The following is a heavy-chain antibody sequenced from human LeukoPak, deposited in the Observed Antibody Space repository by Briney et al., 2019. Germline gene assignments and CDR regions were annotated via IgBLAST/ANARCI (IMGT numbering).Heavy chain of an antibody. Sequence: ASVKVSCKASGYTFTSYGINWVRQAPGQGLEWMGWMNPNSGNTGYAQKFQGRVTITRNTSISTAYMELSSLRSEDTAVYYCARGDLELLDYWGQGTLVTVSS. V-gene: IGHV1-8*03. J-gene: IGHJ4*02. CDR2: MNPNSGNT. CDR1: GYTFTSYG. CDR3: ARGDLELLDY. D-gene: IGHD1-7*01.